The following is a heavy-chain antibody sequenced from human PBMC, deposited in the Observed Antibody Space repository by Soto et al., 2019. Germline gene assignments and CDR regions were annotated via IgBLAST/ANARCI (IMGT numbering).Heavy chain of an antibody. Sequence: PGGSLRLSCAASGFTFSTYVMTWVRQAPGKGLEWVSAISGSGGSTYYADSVKGRFTISRDNSKNTLYLQMSSLRAEDTAVYYCVKAAIYDILTGYLRYWGQGTLVTVSS. V-gene: IGHV3-23*01. CDR1: GFTFSTYV. J-gene: IGHJ4*02. D-gene: IGHD3-9*01. CDR3: VKAAIYDILTGYLRY. CDR2: ISGSGGST.